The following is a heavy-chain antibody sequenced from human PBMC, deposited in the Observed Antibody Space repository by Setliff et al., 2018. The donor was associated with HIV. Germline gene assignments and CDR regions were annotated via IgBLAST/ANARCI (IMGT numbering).Heavy chain of an antibody. V-gene: IGHV1-69*05. CDR2: IIPIFGTA. CDR3: ARSSDYRSPDAFDI. CDR1: GGTFSSYA. J-gene: IGHJ3*02. D-gene: IGHD4-17*01. Sequence: AASVKVSCKASGGTFSSYAISWVRQAPGQGLEWMGGIIPIFGTANYAQKFQGRVTITTDESTSTAYMELSSLRSEDTAVYYCARSSDYRSPDAFDIWGQGTMVTVS.